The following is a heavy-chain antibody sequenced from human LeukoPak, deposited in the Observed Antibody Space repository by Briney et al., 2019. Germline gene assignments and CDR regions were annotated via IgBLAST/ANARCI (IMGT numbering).Heavy chain of an antibody. CDR3: ARDGGDGYNFDY. J-gene: IGHJ4*02. D-gene: IGHD5-24*01. V-gene: IGHV1-18*01. Sequence: ASVKVSCKASGYTFTSYAMNWVRQAPGQGLEWMGWISAYNGNTNYAQKLQGRVTMTTDTSTSTAYMELRSLRSDDTAVYYCARDGGDGYNFDYWGQGTLVTVSS. CDR1: GYTFTSYA. CDR2: ISAYNGNT.